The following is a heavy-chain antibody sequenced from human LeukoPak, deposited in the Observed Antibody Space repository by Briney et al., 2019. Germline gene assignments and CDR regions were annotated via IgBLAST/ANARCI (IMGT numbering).Heavy chain of an antibody. CDR2: INTYNGNT. D-gene: IGHD1-26*01. J-gene: IGHJ5*02. Sequence: ASVKVSCKASGYTFTSYGISWVRQAPGQGLEWMGWINTYNGNTNYAQKLQGRVTMTTDTSTSTAYMEMRSLRSDDTAVYYCARQLEVGDTMNWFDPWGQGTLVTVSS. CDR3: ARQLEVGDTMNWFDP. V-gene: IGHV1-18*01. CDR1: GYTFTSYG.